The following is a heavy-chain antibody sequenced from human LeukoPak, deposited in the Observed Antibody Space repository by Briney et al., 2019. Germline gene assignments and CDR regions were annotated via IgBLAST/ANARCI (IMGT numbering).Heavy chain of an antibody. CDR2: IYYSGST. CDR1: GGSISSYY. V-gene: IGHV4-59*01. J-gene: IGHJ6*02. D-gene: IGHD3-22*01. Sequence: TSETLSLTCTVSGGSISSYYWSWIRQPPGKGLEWIGYIYYSGSTNYNPSLKSRVTISVDTSKNQFSLKLSSVTAADTAVYYCARVPYDSSGYYYYYYYGMDVWGQGTTVTVSS. CDR3: ARVPYDSSGYYYYYYYGMDV.